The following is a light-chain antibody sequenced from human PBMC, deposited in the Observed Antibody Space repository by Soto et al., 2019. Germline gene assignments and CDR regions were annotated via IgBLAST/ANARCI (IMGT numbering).Light chain of an antibody. CDR3: QQYDGSLT. CDR1: QSLSRSS. CDR2: DAS. V-gene: IGKV3-20*01. Sequence: EIVFTHSPDTLSFSPVARATLSCRASQSLSRSSLAWYQQKPGQAPRLLIYDASNRATGIPDRFSGSGSGTDFTLTITRLETEDFAVYYCQQYDGSLTFGGGTKVDIK. J-gene: IGKJ4*01.